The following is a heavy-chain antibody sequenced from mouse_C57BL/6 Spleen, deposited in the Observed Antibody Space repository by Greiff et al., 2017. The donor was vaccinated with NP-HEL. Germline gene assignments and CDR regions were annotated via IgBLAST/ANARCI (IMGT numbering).Heavy chain of an antibody. J-gene: IGHJ2*01. V-gene: IGHV1-50*01. Sequence: QVQLQQPGAELVKPGASVKLSCKASGYTFTSYWMQWVKQRPGQGLEWIGEIDPSDSYTNYNQKFKGKATLTVDTSSSTAYMQLSSLTSEDSAVYYCARGGYGSSLDYWGQGTTRTVSS. CDR1: GYTFTSYW. CDR3: ARGGYGSSLDY. CDR2: IDPSDSYT. D-gene: IGHD1-1*01.